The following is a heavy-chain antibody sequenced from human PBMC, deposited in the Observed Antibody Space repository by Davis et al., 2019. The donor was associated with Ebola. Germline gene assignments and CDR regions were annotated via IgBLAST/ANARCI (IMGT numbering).Heavy chain of an antibody. J-gene: IGHJ4*02. CDR3: ARRKLSAAGDSFDY. Sequence: PSETLSLTCTVSGGSISSSSYYWGWIRQPPGKGLEWIGSIYYSGSTYYNPSLKSRVTISVDTSKNQFSLKLSSVTAADTVVYYCARRKLSAAGDSFDYWGQGTLVTVSS. V-gene: IGHV4-39*01. D-gene: IGHD6-13*01. CDR1: GGSISSSSYY. CDR2: IYYSGST.